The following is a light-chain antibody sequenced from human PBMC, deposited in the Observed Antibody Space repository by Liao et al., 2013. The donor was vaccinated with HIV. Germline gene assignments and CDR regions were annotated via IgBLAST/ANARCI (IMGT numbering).Light chain of an antibody. CDR2: QNY. CDR1: RLGDKY. J-gene: IGLJ1*01. Sequence: SYAVTQPPSVSVSPGQTASITCSGDRLGDKYACWYQQKPGQSPEVIIYQNYQRPSGTPERFSGSKSGNTATLTIRGTQAMDEAEYYCKVWDSFSTFVFGTGTKVTVL. V-gene: IGLV3-1*01. CDR3: KVWDSFSTFV.